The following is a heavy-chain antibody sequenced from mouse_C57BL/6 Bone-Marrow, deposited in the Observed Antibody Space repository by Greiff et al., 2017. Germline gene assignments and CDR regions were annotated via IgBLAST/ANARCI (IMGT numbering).Heavy chain of an antibody. CDR1: GYTFTSYW. Sequence: QVQLQQPGAELVRPGTSVKLSCKASGYTFTSYWMHWVKQRPGQGLEWIGVIDPSDSYTNYNQKFKGQATLTVDTSSSTAYMQLSSLTSADSAVXCCERHSSGAMDYWGQGTSVTVSS. D-gene: IGHD3-1*01. CDR3: ERHSSGAMDY. V-gene: IGHV1-59*01. J-gene: IGHJ4*01. CDR2: IDPSDSYT.